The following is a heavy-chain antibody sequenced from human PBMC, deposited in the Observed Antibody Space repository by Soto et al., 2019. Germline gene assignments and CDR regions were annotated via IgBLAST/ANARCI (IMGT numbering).Heavy chain of an antibody. CDR1: GYTFTSYA. CDR3: ARKYYYGSGSSPGAFDI. D-gene: IGHD3-10*01. Sequence: QVQLVQSGAEVKKPGASVKVSCKASGYTFTSYAMHWVRQAPGQRLEWMGWINAGNGNTKYSQKFQGRVTITRDTSASTAYMELSSLRSEDTAVYYCARKYYYGSGSSPGAFDIWGQGTMVTVSS. J-gene: IGHJ3*02. V-gene: IGHV1-3*01. CDR2: INAGNGNT.